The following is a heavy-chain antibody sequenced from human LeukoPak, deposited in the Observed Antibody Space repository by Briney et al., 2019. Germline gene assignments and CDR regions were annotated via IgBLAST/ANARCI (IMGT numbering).Heavy chain of an antibody. CDR2: ISAYNGNT. D-gene: IGHD2-2*02. J-gene: IGHJ6*03. Sequence: ASVKVSCKASGYTFTSYGIGWVRQAPGQGLEWMGWISAYNGNTNYAQKLQGRVTMTTDTSTSTAYMELRSLRSEDTAVYYCARVAAEVVGVPGAIGFGWLRRDYYYMDVWGKGTTVTVSS. V-gene: IGHV1-18*01. CDR1: GYTFTSYG. CDR3: ARVAAEVVGVPGAIGFGWLRRDYYYMDV.